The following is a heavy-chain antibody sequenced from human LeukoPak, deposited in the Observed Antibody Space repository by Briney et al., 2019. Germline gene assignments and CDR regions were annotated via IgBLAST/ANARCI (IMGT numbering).Heavy chain of an antibody. CDR2: IYYSGST. CDR3: AREGSGSYHNWFDP. Sequence: PSETLSLTCTVSGGSISSSSYYWGWIRQPPGKGLEWIGYIYYSGSTYYNPSLKSRVTMSVDTSKNQFSLKLSSVTAADTAVYYCAREGSGSYHNWFDPWGQGTLVTVSS. D-gene: IGHD1-26*01. J-gene: IGHJ5*02. CDR1: GGSISSSSYY. V-gene: IGHV4-30-4*08.